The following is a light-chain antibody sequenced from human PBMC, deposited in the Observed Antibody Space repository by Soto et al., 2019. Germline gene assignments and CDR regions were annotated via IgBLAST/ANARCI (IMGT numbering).Light chain of an antibody. J-gene: IGLJ1*01. Sequence: QSVLTQPASVSGSPGQSITISCSGTNSDVGDYNLVSWYQQRPGEAPKLVIFDVSNRPSGVSDRFSGSKSGHTASLTISGLQAEDEGDYFCCSYSTDTTLYVFGSGTKVTVL. CDR1: NSDVGDYNL. CDR2: DVS. V-gene: IGLV2-14*01. CDR3: CSYSTDTTLYV.